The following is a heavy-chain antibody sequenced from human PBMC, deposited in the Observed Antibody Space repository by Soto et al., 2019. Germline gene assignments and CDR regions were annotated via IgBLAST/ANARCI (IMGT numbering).Heavy chain of an antibody. Sequence: QVQLVQSGAEVKKPGASVKVSCKASGYTFTSYDINWGRQATGQGLEWMGWMNPNSGNTVYAQKCQGRVTLTRQTSISTAYMELSSLSSEDTAVYYCARERSYGLDYWGQGTLVTVS. CDR1: GYTFTSYD. CDR2: MNPNSGNT. D-gene: IGHD5-18*01. J-gene: IGHJ4*02. CDR3: ARERSYGLDY. V-gene: IGHV1-8*01.